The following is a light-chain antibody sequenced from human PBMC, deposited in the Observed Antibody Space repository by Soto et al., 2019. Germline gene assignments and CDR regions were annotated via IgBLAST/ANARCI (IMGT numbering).Light chain of an antibody. CDR2: AAS. CDR3: WDPPQTRLT. Sequence: TKAPSVVCASVGDRVTITCRASQGISSYLAWYQQIPGKAPKLLIYAASTLQSRVPSRFRGSGSATELTLTIISGQHRQVALGLIWDPPQTRLTIAGGTRVDI. J-gene: IGKJ4*01. CDR1: QGISSY. V-gene: IGKV1-9*01.